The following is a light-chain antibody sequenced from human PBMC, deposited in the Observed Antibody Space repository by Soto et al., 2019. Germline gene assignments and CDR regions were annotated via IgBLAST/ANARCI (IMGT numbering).Light chain of an antibody. CDR2: GAS. V-gene: IGKV1-16*01. Sequence: IQMAQYQSRRSASVGGRVTMTCRASQSIGSYLHWYQQKPGKAPKILIYGASTLQSGVPSRFSGSGSGTDFTLTISCLQSDDFATDDCQQYHRYSTFGQGTKVDIK. CDR3: QQYHRYST. CDR1: QSIGSY. J-gene: IGKJ1*01.